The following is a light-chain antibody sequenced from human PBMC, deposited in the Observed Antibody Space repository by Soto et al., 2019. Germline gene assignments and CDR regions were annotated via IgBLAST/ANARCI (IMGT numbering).Light chain of an antibody. CDR1: QGVGDY. V-gene: IGKV1-27*01. CDR3: QKYDAAPFT. J-gene: IGKJ3*01. CDR2: GVS. Sequence: DIQMTQSPSSLSAFVGDRVTITCRASQGVGDYLAWYQQKPGKVPHVLIYGVSTLRPGVPSRFSGSGSGTYLTLTISGLQPEDVATYYCQKYDAAPFTFGPGTKVDI.